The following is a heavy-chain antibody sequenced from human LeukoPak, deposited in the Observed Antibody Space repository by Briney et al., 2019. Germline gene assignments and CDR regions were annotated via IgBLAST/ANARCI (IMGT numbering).Heavy chain of an antibody. Sequence: ASVKVSCKASGYTFTSYYMHWVRQAPGQGLEWMGWINPNSGGTNYAQKFQGRVTMTRDTSISTAYMELSSLRSEDTAVYYCAKDSSVYYYDSRNLDYWGQGTLVTVSS. CDR1: GYTFTSYY. D-gene: IGHD3-22*01. J-gene: IGHJ4*02. CDR2: INPNSGGT. V-gene: IGHV1-2*02. CDR3: AKDSSVYYYDSRNLDY.